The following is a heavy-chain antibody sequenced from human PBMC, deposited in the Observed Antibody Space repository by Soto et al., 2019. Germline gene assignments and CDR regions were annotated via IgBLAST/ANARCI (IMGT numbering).Heavy chain of an antibody. D-gene: IGHD3-22*01. CDR1: GYTFISYG. Sequence: QVQLVQSGAEVKKPGASVKVSCKASGYTFISYGISWVRQAPGQGLEWMGWISAYNGNTNYAQKLQGRVTMTTDTSTSTAYMELRSLRSDDTAVYYCARGTYYYDSSGYLNWFDPWGQGTLVTVSS. V-gene: IGHV1-18*04. CDR2: ISAYNGNT. CDR3: ARGTYYYDSSGYLNWFDP. J-gene: IGHJ5*02.